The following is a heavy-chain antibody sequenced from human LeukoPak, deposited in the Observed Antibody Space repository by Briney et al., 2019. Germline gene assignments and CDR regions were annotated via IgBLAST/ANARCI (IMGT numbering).Heavy chain of an antibody. CDR1: GFTFSSYA. CDR2: ISGSGDIT. V-gene: IGHV3-64D*09. CDR3: VRDGMAVAGYAPLDY. D-gene: IGHD6-19*01. Sequence: PGGCLRLSCSASGFTFSSYAMHWVRQAPGKGLEYVSAISGSGDITYYADSVKGRFTISRDNSKNTLYLQMSSLTPEDAAVYYCVRDGMAVAGYAPLDYWGQGILVTVSS. J-gene: IGHJ4*02.